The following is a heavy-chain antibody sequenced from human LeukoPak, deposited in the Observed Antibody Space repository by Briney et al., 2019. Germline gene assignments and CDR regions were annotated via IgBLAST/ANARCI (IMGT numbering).Heavy chain of an antibody. CDR1: GYTFTSYG. Sequence: ASVKVSCKASGYTFTSYGISRVRQAPGQGLEWMGWISAYNGNTNYAQKLQGRVTMTTDTSTSTAYMELRSLRSDDTAVYYCARFHYDFWSGYYADYGMDVWGQGTTVTVSS. V-gene: IGHV1-18*01. CDR2: ISAYNGNT. J-gene: IGHJ6*02. D-gene: IGHD3-3*01. CDR3: ARFHYDFWSGYYADYGMDV.